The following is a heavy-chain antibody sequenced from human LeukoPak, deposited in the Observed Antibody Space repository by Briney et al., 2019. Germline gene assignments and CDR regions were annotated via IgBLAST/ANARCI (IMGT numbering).Heavy chain of an antibody. D-gene: IGHD6-19*01. CDR3: ARALGIAVAGSLDY. CDR1: GGSISSYY. CDR2: IYYSGST. Sequence: PSETLSLTCTVSGGSISSYYWSWIRQPPGKGLEWIGYIYYSGSTNYNPSLKSRVTISVDTSKNQFSLKLSSVTAADTAVYYCARALGIAVAGSLDYWGQGTLVTVSS. V-gene: IGHV4-59*01. J-gene: IGHJ4*02.